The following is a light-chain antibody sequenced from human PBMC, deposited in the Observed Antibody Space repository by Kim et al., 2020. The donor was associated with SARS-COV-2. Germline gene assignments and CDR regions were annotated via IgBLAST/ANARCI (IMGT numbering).Light chain of an antibody. Sequence: SASVGDTVTIPCRASQSISSWLAWYQQKPGKAPKLLIYKASSLESGVPSRFSGSGSGTEFTLTISSLQPDDFATYYCQQYNSYSYTFGQGTKLEI. V-gene: IGKV1-5*03. J-gene: IGKJ2*01. CDR2: KAS. CDR1: QSISSW. CDR3: QQYNSYSYT.